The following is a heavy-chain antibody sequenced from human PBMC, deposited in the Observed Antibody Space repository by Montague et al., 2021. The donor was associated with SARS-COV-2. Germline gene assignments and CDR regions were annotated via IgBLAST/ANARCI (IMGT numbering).Heavy chain of an antibody. V-gene: IGHV3-30-3*01. CDR2: ISYDGSNK. CDR3: ARVLGGCYGMDV. D-gene: IGHD2/OR15-2a*01. J-gene: IGHJ6*02. Sequence: SLRLSCAASGFPFSSYAMHWVRQAPGKGLEWVAVISYDGSNKYYADSVKGRFTISRDNSKNTLYLQMNSLRAEDTAVYYCARVLGGCYGMDVWGQGTTVTVSS. CDR1: GFPFSSYA.